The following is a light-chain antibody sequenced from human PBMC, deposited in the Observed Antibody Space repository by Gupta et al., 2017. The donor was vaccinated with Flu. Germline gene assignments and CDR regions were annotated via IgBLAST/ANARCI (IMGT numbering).Light chain of an antibody. Sequence: SYVLTPPPSAPVAAGTTARITCGGNKLGSKSVHWYQQKSGQAPGVCVYDDSDRPSGIPERFSGSNSGNTATLTITRVEAGDEADYYCQVWNRSSHHPVFGGGTKVTVL. CDR3: QVWNRSSHHPV. V-gene: IGLV3-21*03. J-gene: IGLJ3*02. CDR2: DDS. CDR1: KLGSKS.